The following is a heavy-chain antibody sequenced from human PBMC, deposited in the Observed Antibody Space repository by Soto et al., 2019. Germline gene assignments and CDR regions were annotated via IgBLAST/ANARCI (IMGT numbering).Heavy chain of an antibody. J-gene: IGHJ4*02. D-gene: IGHD3-3*01. Sequence: VPLVESGGGLVQPGGSLRLSCAASGFTFRYYWLHWVRQVPGRGPVWVSGINNDGSDTFYADFVEGRFTISRDNAKNTVYLQMDSLRAEDTAVYYCGSLFAFWGQGTLVTVPS. V-gene: IGHV3-74*01. CDR1: GFTFRYYW. CDR2: INNDGSDT. CDR3: GSLFAF.